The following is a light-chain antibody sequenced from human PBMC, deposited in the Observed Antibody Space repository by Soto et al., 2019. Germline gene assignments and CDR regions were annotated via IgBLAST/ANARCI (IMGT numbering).Light chain of an antibody. CDR3: QHYNSHSAHA. CDR2: DAS. CDR1: QTISNW. J-gene: IGKJ4*01. V-gene: IGKV1-5*01. Sequence: DIQMTQSPSTLSASIGDRVTITCRASQTISNWLAWYQQKPGKPPRLLIYDASRSQTGVPSRFSGIGSGTEFTLSITSLQPADVATYYCQHYNSHSAHAFGGGSKVELK.